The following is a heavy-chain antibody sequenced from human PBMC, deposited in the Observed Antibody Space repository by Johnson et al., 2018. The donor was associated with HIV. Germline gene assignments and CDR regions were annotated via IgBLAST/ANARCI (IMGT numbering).Heavy chain of an antibody. J-gene: IGHJ3*01. D-gene: IGHD6-19*01. Sequence: QVQLVESGGGVVQPGRSLRLSCAASGFTFSNYAMHWVRQAPGKGLEWVSVISLDGSNKYYADSVKGRFTISKDNSKNTLYLQMNSLRAEDTAVYYCAREGPGYSSGWYAFDLWGQGTMVTVSS. CDR3: AREGPGYSSGWYAFDL. CDR2: ISLDGSNK. V-gene: IGHV3-30*04. CDR1: GFTFSNYA.